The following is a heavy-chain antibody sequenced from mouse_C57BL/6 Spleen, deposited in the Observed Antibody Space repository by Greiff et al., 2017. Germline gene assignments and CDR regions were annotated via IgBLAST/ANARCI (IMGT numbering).Heavy chain of an antibody. V-gene: IGHV2-6*01. CDR2: IWGVGST. Sequence: VKLVESGPGLVAPSQSLSITCTVSGFSLTSYGVDWVRQSPGKGLEWLGVIWGVGSTNYNSALKSRLSNSKDNSKSQVFLKMNSLQTDDTAMYYCASGYDYYAMDYWGQGTSVTVSS. J-gene: IGHJ4*01. CDR1: GFSLTSYG. CDR3: ASGYDYYAMDY.